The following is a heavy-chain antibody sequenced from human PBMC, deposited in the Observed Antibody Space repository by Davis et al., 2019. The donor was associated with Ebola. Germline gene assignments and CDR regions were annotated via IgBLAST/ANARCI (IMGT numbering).Heavy chain of an antibody. Sequence: GGSLRLSCAASGFTFSSYAMHWVRQAPGKGLEWVAVISYDGSNKYYADSVKGRFTISRDNSKNSLYLQMNSLRTEDTALYYCATLYYFDYWGQGTLVTVSS. J-gene: IGHJ4*02. CDR1: GFTFSSYA. CDR3: ATLYYFDY. D-gene: IGHD2/OR15-2a*01. V-gene: IGHV3-30-3*01. CDR2: ISYDGSNK.